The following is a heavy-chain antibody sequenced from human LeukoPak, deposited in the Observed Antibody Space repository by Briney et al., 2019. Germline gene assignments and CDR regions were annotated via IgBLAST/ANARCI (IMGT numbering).Heavy chain of an antibody. CDR1: GFTFSSYG. CDR3: TTDLPTPYCSGGSRYGSYFDY. CDR2: IWYDGTNK. D-gene: IGHD2-15*01. J-gene: IGHJ4*02. Sequence: GGSLRLSCAASGFTFSSYGMHWVRQAPGKGLEWVSVIWYDGTNKYYADSVKGRFTISRDNSKNTLYLQMNSLKPEDTAVYYCTTDLPTPYCSGGSRYGSYFDYWAREPWSPSPQ. V-gene: IGHV3-33*01.